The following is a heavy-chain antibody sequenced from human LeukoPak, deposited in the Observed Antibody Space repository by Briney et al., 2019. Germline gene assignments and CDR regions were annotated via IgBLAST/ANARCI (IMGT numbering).Heavy chain of an antibody. CDR3: ARDQEISGSYDY. Sequence: PSETLSLTCTVSGGSISSYYWSWNRQPPGKGLEWIGYIYYSGSTNYNPSLKSRVTISVDTSKDQFSLKLSSVTAADTAVYYCARDQEISGSYDYWGQGTLVTVSS. V-gene: IGHV4-59*01. D-gene: IGHD1-26*01. CDR2: IYYSGST. J-gene: IGHJ4*02. CDR1: GGSISSYY.